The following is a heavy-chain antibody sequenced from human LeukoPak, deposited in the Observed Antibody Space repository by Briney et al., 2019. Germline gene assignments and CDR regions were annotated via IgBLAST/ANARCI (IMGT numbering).Heavy chain of an antibody. D-gene: IGHD3-10*01. CDR2: IYYSGST. V-gene: IGHV4-39*07. J-gene: IGHJ4*02. CDR3: ARDGMVRGVTIFDY. CDR1: GGSISSSSYY. Sequence: PSETLSLTCTVSGGSISSSSYYWGWIRQPPGKGLEWIGSIYYSGSTYYNPSLKSRVTISVDTSKNQFSLKLSSVTAADTAVYYCARDGMVRGVTIFDYWGQGTLVTVSS.